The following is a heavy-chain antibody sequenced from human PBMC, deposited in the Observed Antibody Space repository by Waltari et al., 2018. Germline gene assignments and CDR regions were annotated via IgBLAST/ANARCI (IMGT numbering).Heavy chain of an antibody. CDR3: ARHWKRNGYRFDP. CDR1: GGSISSSRYY. J-gene: IGHJ5*02. D-gene: IGHD5-12*01. Sequence: QLQLQESGPGLVKPSETLSLTCTVSGGSISSSRYYWGWIRQSPGKGLEWIGSIYYSGSTYYNPNLKSRGTISGDTSKNQFSLKLSSVTAADTAVYYCARHWKRNGYRFDPWGQGTLVTVSS. V-gene: IGHV4-39*01. CDR2: IYYSGST.